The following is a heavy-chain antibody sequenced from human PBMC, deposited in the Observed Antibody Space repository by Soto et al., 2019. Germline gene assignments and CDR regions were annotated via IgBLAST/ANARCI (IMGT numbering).Heavy chain of an antibody. Sequence: QVQLVQSGTEVKKPGASVKVSCQASGYSISAYYIHWVRQAPGQVLEWMGWIDPKNGGTVSAQKFQGRLTMHRDTSISTVYIDLIGLTSDDTALYYCGRDDYGIFPYWGQGSLVTVSS. J-gene: IGHJ4*02. CDR2: IDPKNGGT. CDR3: GRDDYGIFPY. CDR1: GYSISAYY. V-gene: IGHV1-2*02. D-gene: IGHD3-10*01.